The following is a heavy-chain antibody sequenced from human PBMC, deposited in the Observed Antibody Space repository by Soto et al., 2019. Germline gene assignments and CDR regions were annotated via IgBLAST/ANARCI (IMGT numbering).Heavy chain of an antibody. Sequence: SWAVSFVTVSINYVSWVRQAPGKWLEWVSIIYSSGNTYYAYSVKGRFTMCRDTSNNTVFLQMGSLRAEDTAVYYCARVSSPFGYWGQGTLVTVSS. CDR2: IYSSGNT. V-gene: IGHV3-53*01. J-gene: IGHJ4*02. CDR3: ARVSSPFGY. D-gene: IGHD3-16*01. CDR1: FVTVSINY.